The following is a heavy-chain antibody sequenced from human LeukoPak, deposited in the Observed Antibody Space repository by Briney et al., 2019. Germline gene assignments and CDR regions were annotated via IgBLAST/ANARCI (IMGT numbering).Heavy chain of an antibody. D-gene: IGHD6-19*01. CDR3: ARLITSGSYYFDL. J-gene: IGHJ4*02. Sequence: SETLSLTCSVSDVSITNAYYWGWIRQPPGRGLEYLGNIYHSRATYYNPSLKSRVTISVDTSRNHFSLKLSSVTAADTAFYYCARLITSGSYYFDLWGQGTLVTVSS. V-gene: IGHV4-38-2*02. CDR1: DVSITNAYY. CDR2: IYHSRAT.